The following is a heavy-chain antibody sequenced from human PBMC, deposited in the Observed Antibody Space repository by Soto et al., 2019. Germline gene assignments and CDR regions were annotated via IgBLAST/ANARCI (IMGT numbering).Heavy chain of an antibody. V-gene: IGHV3-33*01. D-gene: IGHD2-15*01. Sequence: ESGGGVVQPGRSLRLSCAASGFSFSTYGLHWVRQTPDKGLEWVAVIWYDGSKTYYADSVKGRFTISRDDSKNTVYLQMNSLRAEDTAVYFCARDRIDMGDNWFDPWGQGTLVTVSS. J-gene: IGHJ5*02. CDR1: GFSFSTYG. CDR3: ARDRIDMGDNWFDP. CDR2: IWYDGSKT.